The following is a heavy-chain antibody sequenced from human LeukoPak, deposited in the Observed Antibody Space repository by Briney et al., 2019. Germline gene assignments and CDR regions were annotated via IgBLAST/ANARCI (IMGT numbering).Heavy chain of an antibody. V-gene: IGHV4-30-4*08. Sequence: SQTLSLTCTVSGDSISSADYYWTWIRQPPGKGLELVGFIYSSGSTNYNPSLKSRVTMSVDTSKNQFSLKLSSVTAADTAVYYCARGGVGAHKRGAFDIWGQGTMVTVSS. CDR3: ARGGVGAHKRGAFDI. CDR1: GDSISSADYY. CDR2: IYSSGST. D-gene: IGHD1-26*01. J-gene: IGHJ3*02.